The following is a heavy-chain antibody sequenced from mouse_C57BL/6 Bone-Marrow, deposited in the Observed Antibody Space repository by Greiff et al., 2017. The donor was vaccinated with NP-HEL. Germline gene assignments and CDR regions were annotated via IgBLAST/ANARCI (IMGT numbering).Heavy chain of an antibody. D-gene: IGHD1-1*01. CDR2: INPSNGGT. CDR3: ARGIGSSYCWYFDV. Sequence: VKLQQPGTELVKPGASVKLSCKASGYTFTSYWMHWVKQRPGQGLEWIGNINPSNGGTNYNEKFKSKATLTVDKSSSTAYMQLSSLTSEDSAVDVCARGIGSSYCWYFDVWGTGTTVTVSS. V-gene: IGHV1-53*01. J-gene: IGHJ1*03. CDR1: GYTFTSYW.